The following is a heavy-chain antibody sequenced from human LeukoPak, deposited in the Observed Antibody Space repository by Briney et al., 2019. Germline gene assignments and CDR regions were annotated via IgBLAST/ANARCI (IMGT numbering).Heavy chain of an antibody. Sequence: PGGSLRLSCAASGFTFSSYGMHWVRQAPGKGLDWVALISSDGSSKYYADSVKGRFTISRDNSKNTLYLQMNSLRAEDTAVYYCSRSRHKFKDFDYWGQGTLVTVSS. CDR3: SRSRHKFKDFDY. CDR2: ISSDGSSK. V-gene: IGHV3-30*03. CDR1: GFTFSSYG. J-gene: IGHJ4*02.